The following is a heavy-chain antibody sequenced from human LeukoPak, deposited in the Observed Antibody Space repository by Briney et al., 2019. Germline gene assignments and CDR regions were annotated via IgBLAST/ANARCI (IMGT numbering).Heavy chain of an antibody. CDR3: ARTHFDSLGWFDP. V-gene: IGHV4-39*07. Sequence: PSETLSLTCTVSGASMRSSNFYWGWLRQSPGKGLEWIGNINYSGLTYFNPSVKSRVTLSVDVSKNRFSLNLTSVTPADTALYFCARTHFDSLGWFDPWGQGIQVIVSS. D-gene: IGHD3-9*01. CDR2: INYSGLT. J-gene: IGHJ5*02. CDR1: GASMRSSNFY.